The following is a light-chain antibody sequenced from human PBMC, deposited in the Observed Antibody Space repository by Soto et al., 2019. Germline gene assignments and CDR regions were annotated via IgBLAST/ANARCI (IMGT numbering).Light chain of an antibody. CDR3: SSFVAGNNYWV. Sequence: QSVLTQPPSASGSPGRSVTISCTGTSSDVGGYDYVSWFQQHPGKAPKLIIYEVTKWPSGVPDRFSASKSGNTASLTVSGLQAEDEADYYCSSFVAGNNYWVFGGGTKLTVL. V-gene: IGLV2-8*01. CDR1: SSDVGGYDY. CDR2: EVT. J-gene: IGLJ3*02.